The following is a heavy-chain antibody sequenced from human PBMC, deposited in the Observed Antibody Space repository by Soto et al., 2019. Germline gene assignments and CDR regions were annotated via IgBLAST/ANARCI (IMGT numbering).Heavy chain of an antibody. V-gene: IGHV3-21*01. CDR3: SRSPEVGVRGAY. CDR1: GFPFSAYN. CDR2: ITVGSSHI. J-gene: IGHJ4*02. D-gene: IGHD3-16*01. Sequence: PRLSCTGSGFPFSAYNINWVRQAPGKGLEWVSSITVGSSHIYQPNSMKGRFTISRDDAKNSVYLQIDSLRDEDTALYYCSRSPEVGVRGAYWGQGTLVTVSS.